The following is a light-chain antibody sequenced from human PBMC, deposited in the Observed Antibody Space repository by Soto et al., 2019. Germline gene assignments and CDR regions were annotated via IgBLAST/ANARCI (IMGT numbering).Light chain of an antibody. Sequence: QSALSQPPSAAGSPGQSVTISCTGTRSDVGGYKYVSWYQQHPGKAPKIIIYEINIRSSGVPDRFWGSKSGNTASLTISGLQAEDEAEYYCCSYAGTYYVFGTGTKLTVL. CDR3: CSYAGTYYV. J-gene: IGLJ1*01. CDR2: EIN. V-gene: IGLV2-8*01. CDR1: RSDVGGYKY.